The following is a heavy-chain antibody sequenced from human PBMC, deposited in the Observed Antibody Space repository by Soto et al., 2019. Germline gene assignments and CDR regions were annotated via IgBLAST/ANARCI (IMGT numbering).Heavy chain of an antibody. CDR1: GYSFTSYW. Sequence: GESLKISCKGSGYSFTSYWIGWVRQMPGKGLEWMGIIYPGDSDTRYSPSFQGQVTISADKSISTAYLQWSSLKASDTAMYYCARQCQATVVTRDYYYYGMDVWGQGTTVTVSS. CDR3: ARQCQATVVTRDYYYYGMDV. D-gene: IGHD4-17*01. CDR2: IYPGDSDT. V-gene: IGHV5-51*01. J-gene: IGHJ6*02.